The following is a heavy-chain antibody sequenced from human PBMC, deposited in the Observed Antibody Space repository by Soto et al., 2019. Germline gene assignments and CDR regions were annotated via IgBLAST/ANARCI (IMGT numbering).Heavy chain of an antibody. CDR2: ISSSSSYI. V-gene: IGHV3-21*01. CDR3: ARDRGRGYSYAPSKIYYYYGMDV. CDR1: GFTFSSYS. D-gene: IGHD5-18*01. J-gene: IGHJ6*02. Sequence: GGSLRLSCAASGFTFSSYSMNWVRQAPGKGLEWVSSISSSSSYIYYADSVKGRFTISRDNAKNSLYLQMNSLRAEDTAVYYCARDRGRGYSYAPSKIYYYYGMDVWGQGTTVTVSS.